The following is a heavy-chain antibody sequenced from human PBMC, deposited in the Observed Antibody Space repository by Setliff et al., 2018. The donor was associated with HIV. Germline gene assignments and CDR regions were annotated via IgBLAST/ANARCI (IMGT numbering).Heavy chain of an antibody. V-gene: IGHV4-39*07. CDR1: GGSISSNIYY. D-gene: IGHD3-9*01. J-gene: IGHJ4*02. Sequence: SETLSLTCTVSGGSISSNIYYWGWIRQPPGKGLEWIGSIYHSGRTYYNPSLKSRVTISVDTSKNQFSLKLTSVTAADTAVYYCARDQPQDYDSLTGYYTGRYFDYWGRGTLVTVSS. CDR2: IYHSGRT. CDR3: ARDQPQDYDSLTGYYTGRYFDY.